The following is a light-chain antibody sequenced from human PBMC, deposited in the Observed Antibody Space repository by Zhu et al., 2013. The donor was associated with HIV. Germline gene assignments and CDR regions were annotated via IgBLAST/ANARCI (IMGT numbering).Light chain of an antibody. Sequence: DIQMTQSPSSVSASVGDRVTITCRASQYISRWLAWYQQKPGKAPKLLIYAASSLQSGVPSKFSGSGSGTDFTLTISCLQSEDFATYYCQHYYTFPPTFGQGTKVEIK. CDR3: QHYYTFPPT. CDR1: QYISRW. V-gene: IGKV1-12*01. J-gene: IGKJ1*01. CDR2: AAS.